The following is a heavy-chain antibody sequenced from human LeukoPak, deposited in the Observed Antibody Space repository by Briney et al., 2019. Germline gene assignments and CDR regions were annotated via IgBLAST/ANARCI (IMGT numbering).Heavy chain of an antibody. CDR3: TSPYCTGGTCYRSFDY. Sequence: PGGSLRLSCTASGFTFGDYAMTWVRQAPGKGLEWVGFIRSRAYGGTTDYAASVKGRFTISRDDSKSIAYLQMNSLKTEDTAVYYCTSPYCTGGTCYRSFDYWGQGTLVTVSS. J-gene: IGHJ4*02. D-gene: IGHD2-15*01. CDR1: GFTFGDYA. V-gene: IGHV3-49*04. CDR2: IRSRAYGGTT.